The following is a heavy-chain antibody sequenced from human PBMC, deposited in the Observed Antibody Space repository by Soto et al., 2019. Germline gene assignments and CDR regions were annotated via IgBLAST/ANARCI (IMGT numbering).Heavy chain of an antibody. Sequence: SETLSLTCTVSGGSISSYYWSWIRQPPGKEREWIGYIYYSGSTNYNPSLKSRVTISVDTAKNQFSLKLGSVTAADTAVYYCARAGGGVTIFGVVIIDYYGMDVWGQGTTVTVSS. V-gene: IGHV4-59*01. CDR1: GGSISSYY. J-gene: IGHJ6*02. CDR2: IYYSGST. D-gene: IGHD3-3*01. CDR3: ARAGGGVTIFGVVIIDYYGMDV.